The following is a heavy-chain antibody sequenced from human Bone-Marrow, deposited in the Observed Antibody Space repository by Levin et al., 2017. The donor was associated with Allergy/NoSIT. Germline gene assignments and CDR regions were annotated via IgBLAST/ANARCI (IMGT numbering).Heavy chain of an antibody. Sequence: GESLKISCAASGFTFSSYEMNWVRQAPGKGLEWVSYISSSGSTIYYADSVKGRFTISRDNAKNSLYLQMNSLRAEDTAVYYCASSLEWLLNSGDDAFDIWGQGTMVTVSS. D-gene: IGHD3-3*01. CDR2: ISSSGSTI. CDR1: GFTFSSYE. J-gene: IGHJ3*02. CDR3: ASSLEWLLNSGDDAFDI. V-gene: IGHV3-48*03.